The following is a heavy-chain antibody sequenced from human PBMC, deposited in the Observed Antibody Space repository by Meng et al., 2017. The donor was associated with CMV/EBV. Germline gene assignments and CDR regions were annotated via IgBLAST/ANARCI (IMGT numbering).Heavy chain of an antibody. D-gene: IGHD6-13*01. V-gene: IGHV4-31*03. CDR3: AGEVGSRGWFDP. CDR2: IYYSGST. J-gene: IGHJ5*02. Sequence: SETLSLTCTVSGGSISSGGYYWSWIRQHPGKGLEWIGYIYYSGSTYYNPSLKSRVTISVDTSKNQFSLKLSSVTAADTAVYYCAGEVGSRGWFDPWGQGTLVTVSS. CDR1: GGSISSGGYY.